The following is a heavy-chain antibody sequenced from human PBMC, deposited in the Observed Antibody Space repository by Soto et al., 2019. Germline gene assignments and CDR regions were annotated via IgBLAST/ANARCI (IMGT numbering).Heavy chain of an antibody. Sequence: QVQLVESGGGVVQPGRSLRLSCAASGFTFSSYGMHWVRQAPGKGLEWVAVISYDGSNKYYADSVKGRFTISRDNSKNTVYLQMNSLRAEDTAVYYCANHRNDYGGHYYFDYWGQGTLVTVSS. J-gene: IGHJ4*02. V-gene: IGHV3-30*18. D-gene: IGHD4-17*01. CDR2: ISYDGSNK. CDR1: GFTFSSYG. CDR3: ANHRNDYGGHYYFDY.